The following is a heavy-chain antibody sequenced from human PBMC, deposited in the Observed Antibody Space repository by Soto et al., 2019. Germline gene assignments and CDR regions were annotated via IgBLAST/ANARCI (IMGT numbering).Heavy chain of an antibody. Sequence: GGSLRLSCAASGFTFSSYAMSWVRQAPGKGLEWVSAISGSGGSTYYADSVKGRFTIPRDNSKNTLYLQMNSLRAEDTAVYYCAIEKYYDFWSGYPILNYFDYWGQGTLVTVSS. D-gene: IGHD3-3*01. CDR1: GFTFSSYA. CDR3: AIEKYYDFWSGYPILNYFDY. J-gene: IGHJ4*02. CDR2: ISGSGGST. V-gene: IGHV3-23*01.